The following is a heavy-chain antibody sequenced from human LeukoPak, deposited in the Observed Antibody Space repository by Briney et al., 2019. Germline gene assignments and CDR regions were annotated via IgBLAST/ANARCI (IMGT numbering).Heavy chain of an antibody. CDR1: GGTFNSYA. J-gene: IGHJ2*01. CDR3: ARDRSTAASGRSWYFDL. CDR2: INPSGGST. D-gene: IGHD6-13*01. Sequence: ASVKVSCKASGGTFNSYAISWVRQAPGQGLEWMGIINPSGGSTIYAHKFQGRVTMTRDMSTSTVYMELSSLRSEDTAVYYCARDRSTAASGRSWYFDLWGRGTLVTVSS. V-gene: IGHV1-46*02.